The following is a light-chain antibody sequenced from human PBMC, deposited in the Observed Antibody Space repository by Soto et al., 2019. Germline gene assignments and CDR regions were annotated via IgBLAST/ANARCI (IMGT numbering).Light chain of an antibody. CDR2: DVS. V-gene: IGLV2-11*01. CDR1: SSDVGTYDF. Sequence: QSVLTQPRSVSGSPGQSVTISCTGTSSDVGTYDFVSWYQQHPGKAPRLMIFDVSERPSGVPDRFSGSKSGNTASLTISGLLAEDEADYYCCLYAVTFYVFGTGTKGTVL. CDR3: CLYAVTFYV. J-gene: IGLJ1*01.